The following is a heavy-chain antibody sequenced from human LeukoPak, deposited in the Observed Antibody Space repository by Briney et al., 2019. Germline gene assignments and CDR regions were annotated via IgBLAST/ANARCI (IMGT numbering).Heavy chain of an antibody. D-gene: IGHD3-10*01. CDR2: ISWDGGST. Sequence: PGGSLRLSCAASGFTFDDYAMHWVRQAPGKGLEWVSLISWDGGSTYYADSVKGRFTISRDNSKNSLYLQMNSLRAEDTALYYCAKDGRGYYGSGSYYNAGYTDVWGKGTTVTVSS. CDR1: GFTFDDYA. J-gene: IGHJ6*03. V-gene: IGHV3-43D*03. CDR3: AKDGRGYYGSGSYYNAGYTDV.